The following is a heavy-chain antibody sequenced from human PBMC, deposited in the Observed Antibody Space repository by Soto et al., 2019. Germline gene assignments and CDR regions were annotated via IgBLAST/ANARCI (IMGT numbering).Heavy chain of an antibody. Sequence: GGSLRLSCAASGFTVSSNYMSWVRQAPGKGLEWVSVIYSGGSTYYADSVKGRFTISRDNSKNTLLLQMNSLRAEDTAVYYCARDYYDYIWGSYRTPYYYYMDVWGKGTTVTVSS. D-gene: IGHD3-16*02. J-gene: IGHJ6*03. CDR3: ARDYYDYIWGSYRTPYYYYMDV. CDR2: IYSGGST. V-gene: IGHV3-66*01. CDR1: GFTVSSNY.